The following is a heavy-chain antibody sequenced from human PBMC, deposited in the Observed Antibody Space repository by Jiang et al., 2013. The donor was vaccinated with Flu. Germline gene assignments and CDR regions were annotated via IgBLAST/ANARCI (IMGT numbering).Heavy chain of an antibody. J-gene: IGHJ3*02. V-gene: IGHV5-51*01. Sequence: IGWVRQMPGKGLEWMGIIYPGDSDTRYSPSFQGQVTISADKSISTAYLQWSSLKASDTAMYYCARQHGAGVVQDDAFDIWGQGTMVTVSS. CDR2: IYPGDSDT. D-gene: IGHD1-1*01. CDR3: ARQHGAGVVQDDAFDI.